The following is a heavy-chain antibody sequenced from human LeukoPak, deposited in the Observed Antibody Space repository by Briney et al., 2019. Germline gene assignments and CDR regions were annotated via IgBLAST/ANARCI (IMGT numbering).Heavy chain of an antibody. D-gene: IGHD3-16*02. CDR2: IYYSGST. CDR3: ARLRLGELSFY. V-gene: IGHV4-30-4*08. CDR1: GGSLSSGDYY. Sequence: SETLSLTCTVSGGSLSSGDYYWSWMRQPPGKGLVWIGYIYYSGSTYYNPSLKSRVTISVDTTKNQFSLKLSSVTAADTAVYYCARLRLGELSFYWGQGTLVTVSS. J-gene: IGHJ4*02.